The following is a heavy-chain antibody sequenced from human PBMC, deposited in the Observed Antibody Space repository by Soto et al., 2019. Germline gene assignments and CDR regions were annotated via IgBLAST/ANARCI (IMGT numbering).Heavy chain of an antibody. J-gene: IGHJ4*02. CDR1: GFTFSSYG. CDR2: IWYDGSNK. V-gene: IGHV3-33*01. D-gene: IGHD3-3*01. CDR3: ARIRTFFPFGVAPLDY. Sequence: GGSLRLSCAASGFTFSSYGMHWVRQAPGKGLEWVAVIWYDGSNKYYADSVKGRFTISRDNSKNTLYLQMNSLRAEDTAVYYCARIRTFFPFGVAPLDYWGQGTLVIVSS.